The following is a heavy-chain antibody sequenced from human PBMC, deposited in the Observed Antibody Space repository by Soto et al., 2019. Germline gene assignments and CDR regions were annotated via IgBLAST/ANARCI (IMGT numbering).Heavy chain of an antibody. Sequence: QVQLRESGPGLVKTSGTLSLTCVVSGGSISSTNWWTWVRQPPGKGLEWIGEIYHSGRPTFSPSLRGRAIISVGQSNKQFSLRLGAVTAAVPAVYYSATLPHRIVVARVPRPTWGRGILGTVSS. D-gene: IGHD2-21*01. V-gene: IGHV4-4*02. CDR2: IYHSGRP. CDR3: ATLPHRIVVARVPRPT. J-gene: IGHJ5*02. CDR1: GGSISSTNW.